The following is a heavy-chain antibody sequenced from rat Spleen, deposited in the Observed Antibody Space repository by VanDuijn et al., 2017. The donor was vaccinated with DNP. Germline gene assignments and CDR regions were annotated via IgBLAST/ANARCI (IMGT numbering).Heavy chain of an antibody. J-gene: IGHJ3*01. D-gene: IGHD1-11*01. V-gene: IGHV5-31*01. CDR2: VPSSGGST. CDR1: RFTFNSYW. Sequence: EVQLVESGGDLVQPGRSLKLSCVASRFTFNSYWMAWIRQVPGKGLEWVASVPSSGGSTYYPDSVKGRFIISRDNARNTLYLQMNSLRSEDTATYYCTKTGGNWVAHWGQGTLVTVSS. CDR3: TKTGGNWVAH.